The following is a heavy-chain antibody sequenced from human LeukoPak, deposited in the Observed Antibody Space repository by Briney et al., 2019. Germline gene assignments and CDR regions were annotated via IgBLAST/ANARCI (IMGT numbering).Heavy chain of an antibody. CDR3: ATNLYGSGNYFAY. CDR2: INHSGST. CDR1: GGSFSGYY. D-gene: IGHD3-10*01. Sequence: SETLSLTYAVYGGSFSGYYWSWIRQPPGKGLEWIGEINHSGSTNYNPSLKSRVTISVDTSKNQFSLKLTSVTAADTAVYYCATNLYGSGNYFAYWGQGALVTVSS. J-gene: IGHJ4*02. V-gene: IGHV4-34*01.